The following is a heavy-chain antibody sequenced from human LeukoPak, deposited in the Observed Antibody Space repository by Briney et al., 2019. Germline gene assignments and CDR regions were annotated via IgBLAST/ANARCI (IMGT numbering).Heavy chain of an antibody. CDR1: GFTFSDYY. Sequence: GGSLRLSCAASGFTFSDYYMSWIRRAPGKGLEWVSYISSSSSYTNYADSVKGRFTISRDNSKNSLYLQMNSLRAEDTAVYYCASPAAGSNFDCWGQGTLVPVSS. CDR3: ASPAAGSNFDC. CDR2: ISSSSSYT. V-gene: IGHV3-11*03. D-gene: IGHD6-13*01. J-gene: IGHJ4*02.